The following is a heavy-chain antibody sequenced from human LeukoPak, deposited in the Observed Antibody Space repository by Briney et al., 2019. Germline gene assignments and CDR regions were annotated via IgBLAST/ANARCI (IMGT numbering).Heavy chain of an antibody. CDR3: ARISMVRGVKFGY. CDR2: ISGSGYST. V-gene: IGHV3-23*01. J-gene: IGHJ4*02. Sequence: GGSLRLSCAASGFTFSNDAMSWVRQAQGKGLEWVSGISGSGYSTYYADSVKGRFTISRDNSKNTLYLQMDSVRAGDPAVYYCARISMVRGVKFGYWGQGNLVTVSS. D-gene: IGHD3-10*01. CDR1: GFTFSNDA.